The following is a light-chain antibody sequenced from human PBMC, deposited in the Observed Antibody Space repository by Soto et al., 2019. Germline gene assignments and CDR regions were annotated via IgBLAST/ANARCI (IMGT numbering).Light chain of an antibody. CDR1: SGSVSTSYY. J-gene: IGLJ3*02. CDR3: VLYMGSGTWV. Sequence: QTVVTQETSFAVSTGRTVTLTCGLSSGSVSTSYYPSWYQQTPGQAPRTLIYNTNTRSSGVPDRFSGSILGNKAALTITGAQADDESDYYCVLYMGSGTWVFGGGTKLTVL. V-gene: IGLV8-61*01. CDR2: NTN.